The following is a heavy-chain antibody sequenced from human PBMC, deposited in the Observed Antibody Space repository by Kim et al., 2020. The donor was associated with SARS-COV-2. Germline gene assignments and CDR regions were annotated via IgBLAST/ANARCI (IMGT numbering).Heavy chain of an antibody. J-gene: IGHJ5*02. Sequence: NKKDTKYVKDRFTISKDNSQNILFLTMDRLRAEDTALYYCARDGGVTMFDLWGQGTLVTVSS. CDR3: ARDGGVTMFDL. V-gene: IGHV3-30*07. CDR2: NK. D-gene: IGHD3-3*01.